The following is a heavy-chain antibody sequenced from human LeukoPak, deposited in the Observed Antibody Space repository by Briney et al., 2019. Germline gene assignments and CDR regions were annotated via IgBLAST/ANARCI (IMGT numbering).Heavy chain of an antibody. Sequence: ASVKVSCKASGYTFTSYYLHWVRQAPGQGLEWMGIINPSGGSTSYAQKFQGRVTMTRDTSTSTVYMELSSLRSEDTAVYYCAGAEGRYSSVGYWGQGTLVTVSS. CDR3: AGAEGRYSSVGY. CDR1: GYTFTSYY. J-gene: IGHJ4*02. D-gene: IGHD6-19*01. V-gene: IGHV1-46*01. CDR2: INPSGGST.